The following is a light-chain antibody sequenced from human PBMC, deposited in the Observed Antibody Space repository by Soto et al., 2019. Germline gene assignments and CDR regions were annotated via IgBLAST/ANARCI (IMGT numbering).Light chain of an antibody. CDR2: GAS. CDR1: QSVSSSY. Sequence: EIVLTQSPGTLSLSPGERATLSCRAIQSVSSSYLAWYQQKPGQAPRLLIYGASSRATGIPDRFSGSGSGTDFTLTMSRLEPEDFAVYYCQQYGSSPWTFGQGTKV. V-gene: IGKV3-20*01. CDR3: QQYGSSPWT. J-gene: IGKJ1*01.